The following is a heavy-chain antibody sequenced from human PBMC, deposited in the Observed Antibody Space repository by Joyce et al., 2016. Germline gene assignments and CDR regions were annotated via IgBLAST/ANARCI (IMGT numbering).Heavy chain of an antibody. CDR3: ATGGSLLLAPPL. CDR1: GDTFTKSE. D-gene: IGHD1-14*01. J-gene: IGHJ4*02. V-gene: IGHV1-69*01. CDR2: SIPFLAST. Sequence: QVQLVQSGAEVKKPGSSVKVSCKASGDTFTKSESSWVRQAPGQGLEWMGGSIPFLASTNYAQKVQDRLTITADESTSTAYMALTTLRSEDTAVYYCATGGSLLLAPPLWGRGTLVTVSS.